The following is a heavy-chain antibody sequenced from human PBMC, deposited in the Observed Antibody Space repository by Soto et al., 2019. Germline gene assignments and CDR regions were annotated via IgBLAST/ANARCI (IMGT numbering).Heavy chain of an antibody. D-gene: IGHD6-13*01. CDR3: AKYDSDPRIAARNWFDP. J-gene: IGHJ5*02. CDR1: GGSITSGGYY. CDR2: IYYTGTT. V-gene: IGHV4-31*03. Sequence: SETLSLTCTVSGGSITSGGYYWSWIRQLPGKGLEWIGYIYYTGTTYYNPSLKSRVTISVDTSQNQFSLKLSSVTAADTAVYYFAKYDSDPRIAARNWFDPWGQGTLVTVSS.